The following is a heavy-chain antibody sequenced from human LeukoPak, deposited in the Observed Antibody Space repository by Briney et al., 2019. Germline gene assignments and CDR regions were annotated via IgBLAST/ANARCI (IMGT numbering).Heavy chain of an antibody. CDR1: GFTFSSSW. V-gene: IGHV3-74*01. D-gene: IGHD3-10*01. J-gene: IGHJ6*02. Sequence: GGSLRLSCAASGFTFSSSWMYWVRQGPGKGLVCVSRINSDESITTYADSVKGRFTISRDNAKNTLYLQMNSLRGEDTAVYYCAGDYYGSGALIYGVDVWGQGTTVTVSS. CDR2: INSDESIT. CDR3: AGDYYGSGALIYGVDV.